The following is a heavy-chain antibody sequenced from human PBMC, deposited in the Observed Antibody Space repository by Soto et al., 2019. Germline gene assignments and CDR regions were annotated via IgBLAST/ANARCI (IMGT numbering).Heavy chain of an antibody. CDR1: GCSISSYY. V-gene: IGHV4-59*01. Sequence: SETLSLTGTFSGCSISSYYWSWIRQPPGKGLEWIGYIYYSGSTNYNPSLRSRVTISVDTSKNQFSLKLSSVTAADTAVYYCARGWFDPWGQGTLVTVS. J-gene: IGHJ5*02. CDR2: IYYSGST. CDR3: ARGWFDP.